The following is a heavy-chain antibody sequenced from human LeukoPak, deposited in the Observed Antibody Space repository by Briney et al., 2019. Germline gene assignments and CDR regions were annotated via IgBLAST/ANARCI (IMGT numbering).Heavy chain of an antibody. CDR3: AADLSVVVAAKGSLDP. Sequence: SVKVSCKAPGFTFTSSAVQWVRQARGQRLEWIGWIVVGSGNTNYAQKFQERVTITRDMSTSTAYMELSSLRSEDTAVYYCAADLSVVVAAKGSLDPWGQGTLVTVSS. D-gene: IGHD2-15*01. V-gene: IGHV1-58*01. CDR1: GFTFTSSA. CDR2: IVVGSGNT. J-gene: IGHJ5*02.